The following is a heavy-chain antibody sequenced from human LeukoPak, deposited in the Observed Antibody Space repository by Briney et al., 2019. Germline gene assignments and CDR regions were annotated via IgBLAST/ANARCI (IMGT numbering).Heavy chain of an antibody. CDR2: ISAYNGNT. V-gene: IGHV1-18*01. CDR1: GGTFSSYA. D-gene: IGHD6-19*01. J-gene: IGHJ5*02. CDR3: ARDGGSSGRNWFDP. Sequence: ASVKVSCKASGGTFSSYAISWVRQAPGQGLEWMGWISAYNGNTNYAQKLQGRVTMTTDTSTSTAYMELRSLRSDDTAVYYCARDGGSSGRNWFDPWGQGTLVTVSS.